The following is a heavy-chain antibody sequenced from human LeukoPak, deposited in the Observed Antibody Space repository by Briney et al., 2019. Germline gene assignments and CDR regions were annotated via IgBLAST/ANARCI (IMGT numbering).Heavy chain of an antibody. J-gene: IGHJ6*02. V-gene: IGHV1-8*01. CDR2: MNPNSGNT. Sequence: ASVKVSCKASGYTFTSYDINWVRQATGQGLEWMGWMNPNSGNTGYAQKFQGRVTMTRNTSISTAYMELSSLRSEDTAAYYCARNEPYPYYYYGMDVWGQGTTVTVSS. CDR3: ARNEPYPYYYYGMDV. CDR1: GYTFTSYD.